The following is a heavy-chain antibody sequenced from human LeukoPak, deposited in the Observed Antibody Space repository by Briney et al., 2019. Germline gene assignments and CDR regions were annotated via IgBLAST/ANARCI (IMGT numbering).Heavy chain of an antibody. V-gene: IGHV1-69*05. CDR2: IIPIFGTA. D-gene: IGHD2-15*01. CDR1: GYTFTSYD. Sequence: SVKVSCKATGYTFTSYDISWVRQAPGQGLEWMGGIIPIFGTANYAQKFQGRVTITTDEFTSTAYMEVSSLRSEDTAVYYCGRKAGDCGGGSCYSIDYWGQGTLVTVSS. J-gene: IGHJ4*02. CDR3: GRKAGDCGGGSCYSIDY.